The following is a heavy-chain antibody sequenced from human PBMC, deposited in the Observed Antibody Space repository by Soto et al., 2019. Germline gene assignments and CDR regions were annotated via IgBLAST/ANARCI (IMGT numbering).Heavy chain of an antibody. J-gene: IGHJ6*02. CDR1: GGTFSSYA. Sequence: SVKVSCKASGGTFSSYAISWVRQAPGQGLEWMGGIIPIFGTANYAQKFQGRVTITADESTSTAYMELSSLRSEDTAVYYCARCDFWSGKRDYYYYYGMDVWGQGTTVTVSS. CDR2: IIPIFGTA. CDR3: ARCDFWSGKRDYYYYYGMDV. D-gene: IGHD3-3*01. V-gene: IGHV1-69*13.